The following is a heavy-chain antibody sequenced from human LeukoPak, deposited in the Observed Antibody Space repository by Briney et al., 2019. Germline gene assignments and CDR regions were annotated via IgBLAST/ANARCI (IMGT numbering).Heavy chain of an antibody. CDR3: ARGGTFGVDISDY. V-gene: IGHV3-48*04. Sequence: SGGSLRLSCAASGFTFGSYNMNWVRQAPGKGLEWVSYISSSSSTIYYADSVKGRFTISRDNAKNSLYLQMSSLRAEDTAVYYCARGGTFGVDISDYWGQGTLVTVSS. J-gene: IGHJ4*02. CDR2: ISSSSSTI. CDR1: GFTFGSYN. D-gene: IGHD3-3*01.